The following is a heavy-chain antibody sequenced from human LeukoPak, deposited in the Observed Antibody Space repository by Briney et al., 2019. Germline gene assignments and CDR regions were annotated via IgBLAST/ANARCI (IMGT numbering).Heavy chain of an antibody. J-gene: IGHJ4*02. CDR3: ARDRDYDSSGYYKNYFDY. Sequence: SVTVSFKASAGTFISYAISWVRQARGQGLAWMGGIIPIFGTANYAQKFQGRVTITADEFTSTAYMELSSLRSEDTAVYYCARDRDYDSSGYYKNYFDYWGQGTLVTVSS. V-gene: IGHV1-69*01. CDR2: IIPIFGTA. D-gene: IGHD3-22*01. CDR1: AGTFISYA.